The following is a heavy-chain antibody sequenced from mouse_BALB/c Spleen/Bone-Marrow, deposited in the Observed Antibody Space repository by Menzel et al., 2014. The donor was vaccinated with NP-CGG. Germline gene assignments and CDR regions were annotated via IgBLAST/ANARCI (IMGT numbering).Heavy chain of an antibody. J-gene: IGHJ2*01. CDR1: GYTFSSYR. CDR2: ILPGSGST. Sequence: QVQLKESGAELMKPGASVKISCKATGYTFSSYRIEWVKQRPGHGLEWIGEILPGSGSTNYNEKFKGKATFTADTSSNTACMQLSSLTSEDSAVYYGARGACYGNYVDYWGRGTTLTVSS. V-gene: IGHV1-9*01. D-gene: IGHD2-10*01. CDR3: ARGACYGNYVDY.